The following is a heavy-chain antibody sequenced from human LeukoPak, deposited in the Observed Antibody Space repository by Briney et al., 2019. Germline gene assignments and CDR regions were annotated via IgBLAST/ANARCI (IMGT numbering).Heavy chain of an antibody. J-gene: IGHJ5*02. Sequence: SETLSLTCTVSGGSISSYYWSWIRQPLGKGLEWIGYIYTSGSTNYNPSLKSRVTISVDTSKNQLSLKLSSVTAADTAVYYCARTGYSGSYYGWFDPWGQGTLVTVSS. D-gene: IGHD1-26*01. V-gene: IGHV4-4*09. CDR2: IYTSGST. CDR3: ARTGYSGSYYGWFDP. CDR1: GGSISSYY.